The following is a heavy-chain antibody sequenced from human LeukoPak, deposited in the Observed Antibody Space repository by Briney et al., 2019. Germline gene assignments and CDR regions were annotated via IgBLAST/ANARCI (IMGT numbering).Heavy chain of an antibody. CDR1: GGTFSSYA. J-gene: IGHJ4*02. Sequence: ASVKVSCKASGGTFSSYAISWVRQAPGQGLEWMGRIIPILGIANYAQKFQGRVTITADKSTSTAYMELSSLRSEDTAVYYCARVRQDGDYYFDYWGQGTRVTVSS. D-gene: IGHD4-17*01. CDR3: ARVRQDGDYYFDY. V-gene: IGHV1-69*04. CDR2: IIPILGIA.